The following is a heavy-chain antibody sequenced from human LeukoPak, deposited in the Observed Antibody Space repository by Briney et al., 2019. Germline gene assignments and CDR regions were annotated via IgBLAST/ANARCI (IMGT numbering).Heavy chain of an antibody. CDR3: ALCTKGWELLCFFDY. Sequence: QPGGSLRLSCAASGFTFSSYGMHWVRQAPGKGLEWVAFIRYDGSNKYYADSVKGRFTISRDNSKNTLYLQMNSLRAEDTAVYYCALCTKGWELLCFFDYWGQGTLVTVSS. CDR2: IRYDGSNK. J-gene: IGHJ4*02. CDR1: GFTFSSYG. V-gene: IGHV3-30*02. D-gene: IGHD1-26*01.